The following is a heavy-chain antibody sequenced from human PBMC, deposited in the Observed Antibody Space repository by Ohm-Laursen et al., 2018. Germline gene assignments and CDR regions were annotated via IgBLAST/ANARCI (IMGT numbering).Heavy chain of an antibody. Sequence: SLRLSCSASGFTFSICAMHWVRQAPGKGLEYVSAISSNGGTTYYADSVKGRFTISRDNSNNMVYLQMGSLRPEDMAVYYCARDPWDYCRGGTCYDPWGQGTLVTVSS. V-gene: IGHV3-64*02. D-gene: IGHD2-15*01. J-gene: IGHJ5*02. CDR3: ARDPWDYCRGGTCYDP. CDR2: ISSNGGTT. CDR1: GFTFSICA.